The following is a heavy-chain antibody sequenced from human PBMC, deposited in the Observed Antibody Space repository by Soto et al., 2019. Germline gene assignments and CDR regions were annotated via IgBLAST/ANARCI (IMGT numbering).Heavy chain of an antibody. CDR2: ISGSGGST. J-gene: IGHJ4*02. CDR3: AKEDSSSWYGSRYFDY. V-gene: IGHV3-23*01. Sequence: PGGSLRLSCAASGFTFSSYAMSWVRQAPGKGLEWVSAISGSGGSTYYADSVKGRFTISRDNSKNTLYLQMNSLRAEDTAVYYSAKEDSSSWYGSRYFDYWGQGTLVTVSS. CDR1: GFTFSSYA. D-gene: IGHD6-13*01.